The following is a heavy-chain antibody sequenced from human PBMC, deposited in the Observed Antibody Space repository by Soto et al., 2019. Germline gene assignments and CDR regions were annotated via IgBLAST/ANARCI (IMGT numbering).Heavy chain of an antibody. D-gene: IGHD1-7*01. J-gene: IGHJ5*02. Sequence: EASVKVSCKASGGTFSSYAISWVRQAPGQGLEWMGGIIPIFGTANYAQKFQGRVTITADESTSTAYMELSSLRSEDTAVYYCAREAGTTSYNWFDPWGQGTLVTVSS. CDR2: IIPIFGTA. V-gene: IGHV1-69*13. CDR3: AREAGTTSYNWFDP. CDR1: GGTFSSYA.